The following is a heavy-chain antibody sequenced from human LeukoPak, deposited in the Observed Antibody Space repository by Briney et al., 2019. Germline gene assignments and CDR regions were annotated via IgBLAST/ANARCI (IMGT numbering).Heavy chain of an antibody. CDR3: ARTSLDYYYYYMDV. Sequence: ASVKVSCKASGYTFTSYGISWVRQAPGQGLEWMGWISAYIGNTNYAQKLQGRVTMTTDTSTSTAYMELRSLRSDDTAVYYCARTSLDYYYYYMDVWGKGTTVTVSS. J-gene: IGHJ6*03. CDR2: ISAYIGNT. V-gene: IGHV1-18*01. CDR1: GYTFTSYG.